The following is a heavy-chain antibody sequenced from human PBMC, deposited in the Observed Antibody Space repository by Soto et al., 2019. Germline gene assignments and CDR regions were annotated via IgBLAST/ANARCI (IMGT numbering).Heavy chain of an antibody. D-gene: IGHD5-18*01. CDR2: IWYDGSNK. Sequence: GGSLRLSCAASGFTFSSYGMHWVRQAPGKGLEWVAVIWYDGSNKYYADSVKGRFTISRDNSKNTLYLQMNSLRAEDTAVYYCASEEAMAEQIDYWGQGTLVTVSS. CDR1: GFTFSSYG. J-gene: IGHJ4*02. V-gene: IGHV3-33*01. CDR3: ASEEAMAEQIDY.